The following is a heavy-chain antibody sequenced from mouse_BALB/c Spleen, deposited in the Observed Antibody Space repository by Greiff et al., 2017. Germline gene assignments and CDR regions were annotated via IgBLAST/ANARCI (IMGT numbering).Heavy chain of an antibody. Sequence: EVQLVESGGGLVKPGGSLKLSCAASGFTFSSYAMSWVRQTPEKRLEWVASISSGGSTYYPDSVKGRFTISRDNARNILYLQMSSLRSEDTAMYYCARDDRYAMDYWGQGTSVTVSS. J-gene: IGHJ4*01. CDR3: ARDDRYAMDY. CDR1: GFTFSSYA. CDR2: ISSGGST. D-gene: IGHD2-14*01. V-gene: IGHV5-6-5*01.